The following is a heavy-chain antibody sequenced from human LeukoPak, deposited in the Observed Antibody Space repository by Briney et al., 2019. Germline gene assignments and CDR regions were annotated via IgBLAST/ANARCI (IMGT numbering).Heavy chain of an antibody. CDR2: IRSSGSTI. J-gene: IGHJ4*02. V-gene: IGHV3-11*04. CDR1: GFTFSDYY. D-gene: IGHD2-2*01. Sequence: GGSLRLSCAASGFTFSDYYMSWIRQAPGKGLEGVSYIRSSGSTIYYADSVKGRFTISRDNAKNSLYLQMNSLRAEDTAVYYCITVDCSSTSCYEFDYWGQGTLVTVSS. CDR3: ITVDCSSTSCYEFDY.